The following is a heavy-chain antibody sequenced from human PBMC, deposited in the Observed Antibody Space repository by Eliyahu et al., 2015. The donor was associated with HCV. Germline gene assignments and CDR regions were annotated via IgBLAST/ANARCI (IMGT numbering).Heavy chain of an antibody. CDR2: INPNSGGT. CDR3: ARGAYCSGGSCYLE. D-gene: IGHD2-15*01. J-gene: IGHJ4*02. CDR1: GYTFXGYF. V-gene: IGHV1-2*06. Sequence: QVQLVQSGAEVKKPGASVKVSCKASGYTFXGYFMHWXRQXPGQGLEWMGRINPNSGGTNYVQKFQGRVTMTRDTSISTVYMELSSLRSDDTAVYYCARGAYCSGGSCYLEWGQGTLVTVSS.